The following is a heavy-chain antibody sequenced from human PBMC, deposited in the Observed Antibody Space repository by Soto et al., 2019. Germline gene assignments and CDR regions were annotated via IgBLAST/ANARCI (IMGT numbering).Heavy chain of an antibody. CDR1: GFTFSSYG. V-gene: IGHV3-30*18. Sequence: QVQLVESGGGVVQPGRSLRLSCAASGFTFSSYGMHWVRQAPGKGLEWVAVISYDGSNKYYADSVKGRFTISRDNSKNTLYLQMNSLRAEDTAVYYCAKDRRGYDFWSGYYTYWGQGTLVTVSS. CDR2: ISYDGSNK. D-gene: IGHD3-3*01. CDR3: AKDRRGYDFWSGYYTY. J-gene: IGHJ4*02.